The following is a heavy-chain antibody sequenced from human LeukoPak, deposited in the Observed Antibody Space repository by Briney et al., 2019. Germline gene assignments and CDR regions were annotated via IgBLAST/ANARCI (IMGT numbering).Heavy chain of an antibody. Sequence: GSLRLSCAASGFTFSSYGMHWVRQAPGKGLEWVAVIWYDGSNKYYADSVKGRFTISRDNSKNTLYLQMNSLRAEDTAVYYCARDRAAAGEYYFDYWGQGTLVTVPS. CDR2: IWYDGSNK. V-gene: IGHV3-33*01. J-gene: IGHJ4*02. D-gene: IGHD6-13*01. CDR3: ARDRAAAGEYYFDY. CDR1: GFTFSSYG.